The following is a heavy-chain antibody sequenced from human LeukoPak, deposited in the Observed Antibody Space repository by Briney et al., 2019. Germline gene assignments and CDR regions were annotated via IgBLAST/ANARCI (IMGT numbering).Heavy chain of an antibody. CDR1: GGTFSSYA. Sequence: ASVKVSCKGSGGTFSSYAISWVRQAPGQGLEWMGRIIPILGIANYAQKFQGRVTITADKSTSTAYMELSSLRSEDTAVYYCARDIGTTVTTPWGQGTLVTVSS. V-gene: IGHV1-69*04. CDR2: IIPILGIA. J-gene: IGHJ5*02. D-gene: IGHD4-17*01. CDR3: ARDIGTTVTTP.